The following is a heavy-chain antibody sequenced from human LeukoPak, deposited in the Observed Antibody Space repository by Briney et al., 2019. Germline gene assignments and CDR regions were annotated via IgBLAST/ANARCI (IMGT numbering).Heavy chain of an antibody. CDR3: ARDGPVGVENYYDSSGPYYYYYYGMDV. CDR2: ICGSVCGSGDCT. V-gene: IGHV3-23*01. Sequence: GGSLRLSCAASGFSFGSYAMSWVRQAAGKGLEWVSEICGSVCGSGDCTHYADSVKGRFTISRDNSKKTLYLQMNSLRAEDTAVYYCARDGPVGVENYYDSSGPYYYYYYGMDVWGQGTTVTVSS. CDR1: GFSFGSYA. J-gene: IGHJ6*02. D-gene: IGHD3-22*01.